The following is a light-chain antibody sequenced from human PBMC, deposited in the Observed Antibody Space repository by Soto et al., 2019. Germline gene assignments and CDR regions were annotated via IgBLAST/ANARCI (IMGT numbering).Light chain of an antibody. CDR3: QQRSNWPPYT. CDR1: QRVSSY. V-gene: IGKV3-11*01. J-gene: IGKJ2*01. CDR2: DAS. Sequence: EIVLTQSPATLSLSPGERATLSCRASQRVSSYLAWYQQKPGQAPRLLIYDASTRATGIPARFSGSGSGTDVTLTISSREPKDFAVYYCQQRSNWPPYTVGQGPKLEI.